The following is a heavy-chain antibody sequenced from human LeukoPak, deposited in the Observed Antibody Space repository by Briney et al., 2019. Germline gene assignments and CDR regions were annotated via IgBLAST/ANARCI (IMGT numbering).Heavy chain of an antibody. CDR3: AFRGKVTVTTKGAFDF. J-gene: IGHJ3*01. CDR1: GFTFGSYA. V-gene: IGHV3-23*01. D-gene: IGHD4-17*01. CDR2: ISGNGVGT. Sequence: PGGSLRLSCVASGFTFGSYAMSWVRQAPGKGLEWVSLISGNGVGTDYADSAKGRFTISRDNSKNTLYLQMNSLRAEDTAVYYCAFRGKVTVTTKGAFDFWGQGTMVTASS.